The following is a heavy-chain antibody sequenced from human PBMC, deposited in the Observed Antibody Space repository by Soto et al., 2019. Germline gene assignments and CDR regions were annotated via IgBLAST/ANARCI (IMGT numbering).Heavy chain of an antibody. CDR1: GYTFTGYY. Sequence: ASVKVSCKASGYTFTGYYMHWVRQAPGQGLEWMGWINPNSGGTNYAQKFQGWVTMTRDTSISTAYMELSRLRSDDTAVYYCARGLMYGDYVWDYWGQGTLVTVS. V-gene: IGHV1-2*04. CDR2: INPNSGGT. J-gene: IGHJ4*02. D-gene: IGHD4-17*01. CDR3: ARGLMYGDYVWDY.